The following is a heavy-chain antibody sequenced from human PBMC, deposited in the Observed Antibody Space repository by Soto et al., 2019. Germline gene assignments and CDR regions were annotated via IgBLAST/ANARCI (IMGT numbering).Heavy chain of an antibody. CDR1: GYTFTSYG. CDR2: ISAYNGNT. Sequence: ASVKVSCKASGYTFTSYGISWVRQAPGQGLEWMGWISAYNGNTNYAQKLQGRVTMTTDTSTSTAYMELRSLRSDDTAVYYCARGRVWVAAQLNAGYYYGMDVWGQGTTVTVS. D-gene: IGHD6-25*01. CDR3: ARGRVWVAAQLNAGYYYGMDV. J-gene: IGHJ6*02. V-gene: IGHV1-18*04.